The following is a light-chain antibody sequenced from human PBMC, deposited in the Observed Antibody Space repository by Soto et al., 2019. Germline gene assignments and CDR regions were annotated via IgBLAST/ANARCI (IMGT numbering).Light chain of an antibody. CDR3: HQFFRSPIT. CDR1: QSVFSNSKNRNH. Sequence: DIVMTQSPESLAVSLGERATINCKSKQSVFSNSKNRNHLSWYQQKPGQPPKLPIYWATTRESGGPDRFRGNGSGTGFTLTVSGLQAEDVEIYDGHQFFRSPITFGGGTKVDIK. V-gene: IGKV4-1*01. CDR2: WAT. J-gene: IGKJ4*01.